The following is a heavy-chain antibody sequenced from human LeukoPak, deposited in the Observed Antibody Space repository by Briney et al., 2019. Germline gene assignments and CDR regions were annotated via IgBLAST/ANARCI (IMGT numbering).Heavy chain of an antibody. Sequence: SETLSLTCTVSGGSIGTYYWSWIRQSPGKGLEWIGYIFYTGTIDYSPSLKSRVSISLDTSKNQFSLKLSSVTTADTALYYCARGTEVFGMDVWGQGTTVTVSS. J-gene: IGHJ6*02. V-gene: IGHV4-59*01. CDR1: GGSIGTYY. CDR3: ARGTEVFGMDV. D-gene: IGHD3/OR15-3a*01. CDR2: IFYTGTI.